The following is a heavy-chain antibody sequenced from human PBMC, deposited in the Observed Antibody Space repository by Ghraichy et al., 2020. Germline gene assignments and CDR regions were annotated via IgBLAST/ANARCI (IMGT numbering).Heavy chain of an antibody. V-gene: IGHV3-21*01. CDR1: GFTFSSYS. CDR2: ISSSSSYI. Sequence: GGSLRLSCAASGFTFSSYSMNWVRQAPGKGLEWVSSISSSSSYIYYADSVKGRFTISRDNAKNSLYLQMNSLRAEDTAVYYCASRGLLMVTYDSSGYNKGSFDYWGQGTLVTVSS. D-gene: IGHD3-22*01. CDR3: ASRGLLMVTYDSSGYNKGSFDY. J-gene: IGHJ4*02.